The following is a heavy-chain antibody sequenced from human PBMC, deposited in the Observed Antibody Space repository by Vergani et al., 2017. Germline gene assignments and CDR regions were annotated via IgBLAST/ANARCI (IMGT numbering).Heavy chain of an antibody. CDR1: GYTFTDYF. V-gene: IGHV1-2*02. Sequence: QVQLVQSGAEVKKPGASVKVSCKASGYTFTDYFMYWVRQAPGQGLEWMGWINLNSGGTNYAQKVQGRVTMTRDTSISTAYMELSNLRSDDTVVYYCVGVGSSSNRDYFDYWGQGTLVTVSS. CDR3: VGVGSSSNRDYFDY. CDR2: INLNSGGT. J-gene: IGHJ4*02. D-gene: IGHD6-6*01.